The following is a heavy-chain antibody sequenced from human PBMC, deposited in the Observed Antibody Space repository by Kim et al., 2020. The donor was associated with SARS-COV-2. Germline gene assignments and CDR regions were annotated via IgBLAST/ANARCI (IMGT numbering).Heavy chain of an antibody. CDR3: AKDIGYDSSGDAFDI. V-gene: IGHV3-9*01. D-gene: IGHD3-22*01. CDR2: ISWNSGSI. CDR1: GFTFDDYA. J-gene: IGHJ3*02. Sequence: GGSLRLSCAASGFTFDDYAMHWVRQAPGKGLEWVSGISWNSGSIGYADSVKGRFTISRDNAKNSLYLQMNSLRAEDTALYYCAKDIGYDSSGDAFDIWGQGTMVTVSS.